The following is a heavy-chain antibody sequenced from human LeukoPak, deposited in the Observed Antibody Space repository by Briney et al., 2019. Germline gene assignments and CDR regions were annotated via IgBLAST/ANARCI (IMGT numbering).Heavy chain of an antibody. CDR1: GFTFSSYA. CDR3: TKSIDYYDSSGYRYYFDY. Sequence: GGSLRLSCAASGFTFSSYAMSWVRQAPGKGSEWVSGISGSGGSTYYADSVKGRFTISRDNSKNTLYLQVNSLRAEDTAVYYCTKSIDYYDSSGYRYYFDYWGQGTLVTVSS. CDR2: ISGSGGST. J-gene: IGHJ4*02. D-gene: IGHD3-22*01. V-gene: IGHV3-23*01.